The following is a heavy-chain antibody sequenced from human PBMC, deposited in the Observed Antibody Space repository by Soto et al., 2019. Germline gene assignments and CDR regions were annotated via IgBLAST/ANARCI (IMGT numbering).Heavy chain of an antibody. D-gene: IGHD6-6*01. V-gene: IGHV3-48*03. CDR1: GFTFSSYE. J-gene: IGHJ4*02. CDR2: ISSSGSTI. CDR3: ARDSIAARPRLFDY. Sequence: GGSLRLSCAASGFTFSSYEMNWVRQAPGKGLEWVSYISSSGSTIYYADSVKGRFTISRDNAKNSLYLQMNSLRAEDTAVYYCARDSIAARPRLFDYWGQGTLVTVSS.